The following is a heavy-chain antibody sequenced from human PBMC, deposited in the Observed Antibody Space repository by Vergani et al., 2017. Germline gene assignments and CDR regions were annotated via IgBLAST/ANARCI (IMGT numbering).Heavy chain of an antibody. CDR2: ITYDGSNK. Sequence: QVQLVESGGGVVQPGRSLRLSCAASGFTFSSYGMHWVRQAPGKGLEWVAVITYDGSNKYYADSVKGRFTISRDNSKNTLYLQMNSLRAEDTAVYYCAKGISGWDEASDYWGQGTLVTVSS. J-gene: IGHJ4*02. CDR1: GFTFSSYG. V-gene: IGHV3-30*18. CDR3: AKGISGWDEASDY. D-gene: IGHD6-19*01.